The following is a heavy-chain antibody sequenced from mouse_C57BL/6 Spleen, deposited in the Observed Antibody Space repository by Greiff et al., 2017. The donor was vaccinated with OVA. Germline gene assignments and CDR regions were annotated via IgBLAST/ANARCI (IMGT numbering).Heavy chain of an antibody. V-gene: IGHV1-80*01. CDR2: IYPGDGDT. CDR3: ARSAGNFDY. D-gene: IGHD1-1*02. CDR1: GYAFSSYW. Sequence: QVQLKESGAELVKPGASVKISCTASGYAFSSYWMNWVRQRPGKGLEWIGQIYPGDGDTYYNGKVKGKATLTADKASSTAYMQLSSLTSEDTAVYFCARSAGNFDYWGQGTTLTVSS. J-gene: IGHJ2*01.